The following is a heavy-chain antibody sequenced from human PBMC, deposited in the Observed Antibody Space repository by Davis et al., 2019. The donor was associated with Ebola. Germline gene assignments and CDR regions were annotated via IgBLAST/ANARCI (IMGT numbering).Heavy chain of an antibody. CDR1: GFTFSDYG. CDR3: ARGSIWPDY. D-gene: IGHD6-13*01. J-gene: IGHJ4*02. CDR2: IWYDGSNQ. V-gene: IGHV3-33*01. Sequence: GESLKISCAASGFTFSDYGMYWVRQSPGKGLEWMAHIWYDGSNQFYAHSVEGRFTVSRDNSKNTLYLQIHSLRAEDTAIYYCARGSIWPDYWGQGTLVTASS.